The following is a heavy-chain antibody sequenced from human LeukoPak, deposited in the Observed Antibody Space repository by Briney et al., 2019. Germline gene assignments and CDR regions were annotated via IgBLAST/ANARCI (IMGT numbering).Heavy chain of an antibody. CDR1: GGSISSYF. Sequence: SETLPLTYTVSGGSISSYFWNWIRQPPGKGLEWIGYIHSSGRAYYSPSLKSQVTISVDRSKSELSLNVSSVSAVDMAVHYCARSNGECLNPLDHCGQGILVTVSS. D-gene: IGHD4-17*01. CDR3: ARSNGECLNPLDH. CDR2: IHSSGRA. V-gene: IGHV4-59*01. J-gene: IGHJ4*02.